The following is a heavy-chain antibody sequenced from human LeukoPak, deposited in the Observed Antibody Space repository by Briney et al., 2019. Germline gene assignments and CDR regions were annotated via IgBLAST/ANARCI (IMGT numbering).Heavy chain of an antibody. CDR1: GGSISNYY. Sequence: SDTLSLNCTASGGSISNYYRSWIRQPPGKGLEWIGYIYTSGSTNYSPSLKSRVTISVDTSKNQFSLKLSSVTAADTAVYYCARHRGGVAVAGMDVWGKGTTVTVSS. CDR2: IYTSGST. CDR3: ARHRGGVAVAGMDV. J-gene: IGHJ6*03. V-gene: IGHV4-4*09. D-gene: IGHD6-19*01.